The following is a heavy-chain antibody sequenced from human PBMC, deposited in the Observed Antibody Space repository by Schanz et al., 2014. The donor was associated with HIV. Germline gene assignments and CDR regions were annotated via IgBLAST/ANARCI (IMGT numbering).Heavy chain of an antibody. D-gene: IGHD2-8*02. CDR3: TRAGGVYSEGAY. J-gene: IGHJ4*02. CDR1: GFTFRSYG. CDR2: IWYDGSNK. V-gene: IGHV3-33*03. Sequence: QVQLVESGGGVVQPGRSLRLSCAASGFTFRSYGMHWVRQAPGKGLEWVAVIWYDGSNKYYADSVKGRFTISRDIAKNSLFLHMTSLRAEDTAVYYCTRAGGVYSEGAYWGPGTLVTVSS.